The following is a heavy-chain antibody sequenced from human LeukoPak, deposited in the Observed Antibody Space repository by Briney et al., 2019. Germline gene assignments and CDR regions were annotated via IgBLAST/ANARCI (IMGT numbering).Heavy chain of an antibody. D-gene: IGHD3-22*01. CDR3: ATDFYDST. J-gene: IGHJ5*02. CDR2: IRSNSDGGTI. Sequence: GGSLRLYCATSGFTFSNAWMNWVRQAPGKGLEWVGRIRSNSDGGTIDYAAPVKGRFTLSRDDSKPTLYLQINSLQTEDTAVYYCATDFYDSTWGQGTLVTVSS. V-gene: IGHV3-15*07. CDR1: GFTFSNAW.